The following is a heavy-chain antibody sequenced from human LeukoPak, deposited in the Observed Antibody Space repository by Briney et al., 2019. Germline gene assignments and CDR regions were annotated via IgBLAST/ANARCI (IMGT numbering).Heavy chain of an antibody. CDR1: GGSFSGYY. CDR3: ARDYGGY. V-gene: IGHV4-34*01. J-gene: IGHJ4*02. D-gene: IGHD4-17*01. Sequence: SETLSLTCAVYGGSFSGYYWSWIRQPPGKGLEWIGEINHSGSTNYNPSLKSRVTISVDTSKNQFSLKLSSVTAADTAVYYCARDYGGYWGQGTLVTVSS. CDR2: INHSGST.